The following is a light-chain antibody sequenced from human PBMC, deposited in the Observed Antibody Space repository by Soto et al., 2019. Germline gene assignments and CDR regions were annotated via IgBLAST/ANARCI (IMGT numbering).Light chain of an antibody. CDR3: QQYNSYSVNA. CDR1: QSISGW. CDR2: DAS. V-gene: IGKV1-5*01. J-gene: IGKJ2*01. Sequence: DIQMTQSPYTLSASVGDRVTITCRASQSISGWLAWYQQKPGKAPKLLIYDASSLESGVPSRFSGSGSRTEFTLTISRLQPDDFATYCCQQYNSYSVNAFGQGTKVDIK.